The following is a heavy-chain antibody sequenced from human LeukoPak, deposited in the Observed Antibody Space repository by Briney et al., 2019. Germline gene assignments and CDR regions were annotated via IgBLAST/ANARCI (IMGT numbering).Heavy chain of an antibody. J-gene: IGHJ5*01. CDR1: GGSMSSYY. Sequence: SETLSLTCTVSGGSMSSYYWNWIRQPPGKGLEWIGHIYYSGSTIYNPALKSRVTISVDTSRNHFSLEVTSVTAADTAVYYCAREGYSSNWYDYWGQGTLVTVSS. CDR3: AREGYSSNWYDY. D-gene: IGHD6-13*01. CDR2: IYYSGST. V-gene: IGHV4-59*01.